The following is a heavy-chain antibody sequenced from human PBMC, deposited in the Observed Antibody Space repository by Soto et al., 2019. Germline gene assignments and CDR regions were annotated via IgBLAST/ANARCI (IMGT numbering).Heavy chain of an antibody. CDR1: GFTFSSYG. CDR2: ISYDGSNK. Sequence: QVQLVESGGGVVQPGRSLRLSCAASGFTFSSYGMHWVRQAPGKGLEWVAVISYDGSNKYYADSVKGRFTISRDNSKNPLYLQMNSLRAEDTAVYYCAKLSGGSYYPPWGQGTLVTVSS. V-gene: IGHV3-30*18. J-gene: IGHJ5*02. CDR3: AKLSGGSYYPP. D-gene: IGHD2-15*01.